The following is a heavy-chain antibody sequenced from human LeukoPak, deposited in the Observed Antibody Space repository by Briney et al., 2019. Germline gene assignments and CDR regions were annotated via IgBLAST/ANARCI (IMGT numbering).Heavy chain of an antibody. V-gene: IGHV3-66*01. D-gene: IGHD1-26*01. CDR2: IYSGGST. CDR3: ARGRSGSYLDY. J-gene: IGHJ4*02. CDR1: EFTVSSNY. Sequence: GGSLRLSCAASEFTVSSNYMSWVRQAPGKGLEWVSVIYSGGSTYYADSVKGRFTISRDSSKNTLYLQMNSLRAEDTAVYYCARGRSGSYLDYWGQGTLVTVSS.